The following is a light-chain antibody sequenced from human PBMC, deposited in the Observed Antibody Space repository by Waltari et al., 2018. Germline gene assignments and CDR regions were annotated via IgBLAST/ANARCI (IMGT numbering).Light chain of an antibody. J-gene: IGLJ3*02. CDR2: DVS. V-gene: IGLV2-14*03. Sequence: QSALTQPASVSGSPGPSITISCTGASSDVGRYNYVSWYQQYPGTAPKLIIYDVSNRPSGVSNRFSGSKSGNTASLTISGLQAEDEADYYCSSYTSSSTLVFGGGTKLTVL. CDR1: SSDVGRYNY. CDR3: SSYTSSSTLV.